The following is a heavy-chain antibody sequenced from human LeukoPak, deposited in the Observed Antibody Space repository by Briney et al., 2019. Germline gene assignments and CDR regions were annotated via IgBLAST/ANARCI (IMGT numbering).Heavy chain of an antibody. CDR3: ARDGSGQWLDY. V-gene: IGHV4-59*12. CDR2: IHYSGST. J-gene: IGHJ4*02. D-gene: IGHD3-10*01. Sequence: SETLSLTCTVSGGSISNYYWSWMRQPPGKGLEWIGYIHYSGSTNYNPSLKSRVTISVDKSKNQFSLKMSSVTAADTAVYYCARDGSGQWLDYWGQGTLVTVSS. CDR1: GGSISNYY.